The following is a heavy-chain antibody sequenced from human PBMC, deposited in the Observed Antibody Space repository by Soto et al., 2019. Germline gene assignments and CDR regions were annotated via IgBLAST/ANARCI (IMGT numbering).Heavy chain of an antibody. Sequence: EVQLLESGGGLVQPGGSLRLSCAAAGFTFSSYAMSWVRQAPGRGLEWVSTIGGSGGNTYYADSVKGRFTVSRDNSKNTLYLQMNILRAEDTAVYYCAKVRASYYYGSGSYGVWGQGSLVTVSS. CDR1: GFTFSSYA. V-gene: IGHV3-23*01. CDR3: AKVRASYYYGSGSYGV. J-gene: IGHJ4*02. D-gene: IGHD3-10*01. CDR2: IGGSGGNT.